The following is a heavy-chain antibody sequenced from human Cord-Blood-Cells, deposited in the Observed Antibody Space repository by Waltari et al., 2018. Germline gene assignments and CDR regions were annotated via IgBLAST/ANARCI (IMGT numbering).Heavy chain of an antibody. CDR3: ARVGGTQLGIWGWYFDL. CDR1: GGPISSGSYY. D-gene: IGHD7-27*01. CDR2: IYTSGST. Sequence: QVQLLESGPGLVKPSQPLSLTCTVSGGPISSGSYYWSWFRHAPGKGLEWIGYIYTSGSTNYNPSLKSRVTISVDTSKNQFSLKLSSVTAADTAVYYCARVGGTQLGIWGWYFDLWGRGTLVTVSS. J-gene: IGHJ2*01. V-gene: IGHV4-61*09.